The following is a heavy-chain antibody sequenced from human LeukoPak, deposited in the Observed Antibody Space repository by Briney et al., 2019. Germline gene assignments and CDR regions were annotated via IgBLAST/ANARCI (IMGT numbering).Heavy chain of an antibody. CDR2: IYYSGST. Sequence: SQTLSLTCTVSGGSISSGSYYWSWIRQPPGKGLEWIGYIYYSGSTNYNPSLKSRVTISVDTSKSQFSLKLSSVTAADTAVYYCARDPQRYDYSNLDAFDIWGQGTMVTVSS. V-gene: IGHV4-61*01. CDR1: GGSISSGSYY. D-gene: IGHD4-11*01. CDR3: ARDPQRYDYSNLDAFDI. J-gene: IGHJ3*02.